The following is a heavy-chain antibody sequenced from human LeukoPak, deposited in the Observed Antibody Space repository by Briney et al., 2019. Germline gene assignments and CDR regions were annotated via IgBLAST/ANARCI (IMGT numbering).Heavy chain of an antibody. V-gene: IGHV3-9*01. Sequence: PGGSLRLSCAASGFTFDDYAMHWVRQAPGKGLEWVSGISWNSGSIGYADSVKGRFTISRDNAKNSLYLQMNSLGAEDTALYYCAKDRLRYYYGSGSSDAFDIWGQGTMVTVSS. CDR3: AKDRLRYYYGSGSSDAFDI. J-gene: IGHJ3*02. CDR1: GFTFDDYA. D-gene: IGHD3-10*01. CDR2: ISWNSGSI.